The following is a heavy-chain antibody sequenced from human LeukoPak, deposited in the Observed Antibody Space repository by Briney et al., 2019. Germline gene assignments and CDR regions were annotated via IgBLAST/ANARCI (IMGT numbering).Heavy chain of an antibody. Sequence: GRSLRLSCAASGFTFSSYGMHWVRQAPGKGLEWEALIWYDGSSKHYADSVRGRFTISRDNSKNTLYLQMNSLRAEDTAVYYCAKDPRRVLPGNSWGQGTLVTVSS. CDR3: AKDPRRVLPGNS. V-gene: IGHV3-33*06. J-gene: IGHJ5*01. CDR1: GFTFSSYG. CDR2: IWYDGSSK. D-gene: IGHD4/OR15-4a*01.